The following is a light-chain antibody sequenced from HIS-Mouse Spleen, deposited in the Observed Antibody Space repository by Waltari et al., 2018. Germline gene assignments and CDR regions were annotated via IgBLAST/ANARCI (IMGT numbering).Light chain of an antibody. V-gene: IGKV1-5*03. CDR3: QQYNSYSRT. Sequence: DIQMTQSPSTLSASVGDRVTINCRASQSISSWLAWYQQKPGKAPKLLIYTASSLESGVPSRFSGSGSGTEFTLTISSLQPDDFATYYCQQYNSYSRTFGQGTKVEIK. CDR2: TAS. CDR1: QSISSW. J-gene: IGKJ1*01.